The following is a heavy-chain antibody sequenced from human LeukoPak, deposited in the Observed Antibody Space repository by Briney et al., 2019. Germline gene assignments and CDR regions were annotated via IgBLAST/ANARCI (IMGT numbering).Heavy chain of an antibody. CDR3: ARGMTMELPEDY. CDR1: GFTFSSYG. Sequence: GRSLRLSCAASGFTFSSYGMHWVRQAPGKGLEWVAVIWYDGSNKYYADSVKGRFTISRDNSKNTLYLQMNSLRAEDTAVYYCARGMTMELPEDYWGQGTLVTVSS. D-gene: IGHD3-3*01. CDR2: IWYDGSNK. V-gene: IGHV3-33*01. J-gene: IGHJ4*02.